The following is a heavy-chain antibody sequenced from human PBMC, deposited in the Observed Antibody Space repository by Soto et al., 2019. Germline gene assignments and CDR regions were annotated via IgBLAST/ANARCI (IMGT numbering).Heavy chain of an antibody. CDR1: GDSIRSSSY. CDR2: IYSTGNT. V-gene: IGHV4-39*01. D-gene: IGHD6-13*01. Sequence: SETLSLTCTVSGDSIRSSSYWGWIRQPPGKGLEWIGSIYSTGNTYYNPSLNSQVTISVDTSKNQFSLNVISVTAADTAVYYCRRSSRYSTDVWGQGTTVPVSS. CDR3: RRSSRYSTDV. J-gene: IGHJ6*02.